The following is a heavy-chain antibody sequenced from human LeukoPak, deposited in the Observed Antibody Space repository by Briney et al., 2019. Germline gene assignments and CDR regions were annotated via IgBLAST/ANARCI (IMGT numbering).Heavy chain of an antibody. Sequence: ASVKVSCKASGYTFTSYAISWVRQAPGQGLEWMGWISADNGNTDYAQRFQGRVTMTTDTSTSTAYMELRSLRSEDTAVYYCARDRVQYYDFWSGYYRGNYFDYWGQGTLVTVSS. CDR2: ISADNGNT. CDR3: ARDRVQYYDFWSGYYRGNYFDY. CDR1: GYTFTSYA. V-gene: IGHV1-18*01. D-gene: IGHD3-3*01. J-gene: IGHJ4*02.